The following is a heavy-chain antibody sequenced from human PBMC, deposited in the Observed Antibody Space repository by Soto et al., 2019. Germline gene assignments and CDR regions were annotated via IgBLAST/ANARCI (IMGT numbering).Heavy chain of an antibody. D-gene: IGHD4-4*01. CDR1: GFTFNIYT. V-gene: IGHV3-21*06. J-gene: IGHJ3*02. CDR2: ISSGSTYI. CDR3: ARDRTNGLYSNDAFDI. Sequence: EVQLLESGGGLVKPGGSLRLSCAASGFTFNIYTMNWVRQAPGKGLEWVSSISSGSTYISYADSVKGRFIISRDNAKNSLYLQMISLGVEDTAVYYCARDRTNGLYSNDAFDIWGQGTMVTVSS.